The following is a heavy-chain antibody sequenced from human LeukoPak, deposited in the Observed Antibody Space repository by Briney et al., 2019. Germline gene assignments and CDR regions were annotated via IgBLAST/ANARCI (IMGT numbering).Heavy chain of an antibody. J-gene: IGHJ3*02. Sequence: GGSLRLSCVASGFIVSNNYMSWVRQAPGKGLEWVSVLYNAGSTYYADSVKGRFTVSRDNVKNSLFLQMNSLRAEDTAAYYCARLHSAIYYGDAFDIWGQGTMVTVSS. CDR1: GFIVSNNY. CDR3: ARLHSAIYYGDAFDI. CDR2: LYNAGST. D-gene: IGHD1-26*01. V-gene: IGHV3-53*01.